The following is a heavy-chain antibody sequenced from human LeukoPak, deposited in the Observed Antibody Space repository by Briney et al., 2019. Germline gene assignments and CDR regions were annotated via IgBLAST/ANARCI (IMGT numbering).Heavy chain of an antibody. J-gene: IGHJ4*02. V-gene: IGHV3-73*01. CDR2: IRSKANSYAT. D-gene: IGHD5-12*01. CDR3: TRRLYSGYDFLFGN. CDR1: GFTFSSYG. Sequence: GGSLRLSCAASGFTFSSYGMSWVRQASGKGLEWVGRIRSKANSYATAYAASVKGRFTISRDDSKNTAYLQMNSLKTEDTAVYYCTRRLYSGYDFLFGNWGQGTLVTVSS.